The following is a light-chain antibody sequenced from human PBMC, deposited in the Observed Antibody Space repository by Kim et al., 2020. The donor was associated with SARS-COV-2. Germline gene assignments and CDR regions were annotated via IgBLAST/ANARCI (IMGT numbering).Light chain of an antibody. CDR1: QSVSVSY. V-gene: IGKV3-20*01. CDR2: GTS. CDR3: QQYETLPLT. J-gene: IGKJ4*01. Sequence: SPGETATLSCRASQSVSVSYLAWYQKKTGQPPRFLIYGTSRRAAGIPDRFRGSGFGTDFTLTISGLEPEDFAVYFCQQYETLPLTFGGGTKVDIK.